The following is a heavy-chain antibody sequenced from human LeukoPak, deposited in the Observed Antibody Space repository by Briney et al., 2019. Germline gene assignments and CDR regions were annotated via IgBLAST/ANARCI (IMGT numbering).Heavy chain of an antibody. CDR3: AKGYSSSYLRNAFDI. CDR1: GFTFNNYA. Sequence: TGGSLSLSCAASGFTFNNYAMNWVRQAPGKGLEWVSSISGSGSTTSYADSVKGRFTISRDNSKNTLSLQMNSLRVDDTAVYYCAKGYSSSYLRNAFDIWGQGTMVTVPS. V-gene: IGHV3-23*01. J-gene: IGHJ3*02. D-gene: IGHD2-15*01. CDR2: ISGSGSTT.